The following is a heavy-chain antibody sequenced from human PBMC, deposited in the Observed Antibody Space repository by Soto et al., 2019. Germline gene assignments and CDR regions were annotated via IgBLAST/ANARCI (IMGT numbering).Heavy chain of an antibody. D-gene: IGHD3-10*01. CDR1: GFTFSHYV. J-gene: IGHJ6*02. V-gene: IGHV3-23*01. CDR2: ISGSGSSV. Sequence: EVELLESGGGLVRPGGSLRLSCAASGFTFSHYVLSWVRQSPERGLGWVSSISGSGSSVYVADSVRGRCIMSRELSTNTVSLQIKSLRAEDTAVYYSAKDRASYISSSYFCNGLDVWGQGNTVTVSS. CDR3: AKDRASYISSSYFCNGLDV.